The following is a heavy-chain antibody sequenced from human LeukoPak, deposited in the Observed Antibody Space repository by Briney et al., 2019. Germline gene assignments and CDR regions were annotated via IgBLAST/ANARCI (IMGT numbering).Heavy chain of an antibody. J-gene: IGHJ4*02. Sequence: PGRSLRLSCAASGFSVSANYMTWVRQAAGQGVEWVSLIYTSGSTFYADSVRGRFTISRDNSENTLYLDMNSLTAGDTAIYYCVKAHDSDSSFAYWGQGTLVTVSS. CDR1: GFSVSANY. V-gene: IGHV3-53*01. CDR3: VKAHDSDSSFAY. CDR2: IYTSGST. D-gene: IGHD3-22*01.